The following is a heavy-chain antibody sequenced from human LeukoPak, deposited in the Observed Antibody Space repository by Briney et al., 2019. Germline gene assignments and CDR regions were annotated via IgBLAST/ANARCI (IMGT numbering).Heavy chain of an antibody. J-gene: IGHJ5*02. V-gene: IGHV4-34*01. D-gene: IGHD3-10*01. CDR2: INHSGST. CDR1: GGSFSGYY. Sequence: SETLSLTCAVYGGSFSGYYWSWIRQPPGKGLEWIGEINHSGSTNYNPSLKSRVTISVDKSKNQFSLKLSSVTAADTAVYYCAREVGSSPGFGFYNWFDPWGQGTLVTVSS. CDR3: AREVGSSPGFGFYNWFDP.